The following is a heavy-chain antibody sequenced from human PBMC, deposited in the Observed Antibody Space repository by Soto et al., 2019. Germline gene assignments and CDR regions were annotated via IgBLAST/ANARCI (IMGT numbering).Heavy chain of an antibody. J-gene: IGHJ6*02. V-gene: IGHV4-59*01. CDR3: ARGKWEWELLGFHYYGMDV. D-gene: IGHD1-26*01. CDR2: IYYSGST. CDR1: GGSISSYY. Sequence: TLSLTCTVSGGSISSYYWSWIRQPPGKGLEWIGYIYYSGSTNYNPSLKSRVTISVDTSKNQFSLKLSSVTAADTAVYYCARGKWEWELLGFHYYGMDVWGQGTTVTVS.